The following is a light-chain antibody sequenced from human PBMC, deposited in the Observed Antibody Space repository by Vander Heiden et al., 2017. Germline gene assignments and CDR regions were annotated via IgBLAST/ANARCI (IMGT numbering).Light chain of an antibody. CDR2: GNS. Sequence: QSVLTQPPSVSGAPGQRVTISCTGSSSNIGAGYDVHWYQQLPGPAPNLLIYGNSNRPSGVPDRFSGSKSGTSASLAITGLQAEDEADYYCQSYDSSLAVVFGGGTKLTVL. CDR3: QSYDSSLAVV. J-gene: IGLJ2*01. V-gene: IGLV1-40*01. CDR1: SSNIGAGYD.